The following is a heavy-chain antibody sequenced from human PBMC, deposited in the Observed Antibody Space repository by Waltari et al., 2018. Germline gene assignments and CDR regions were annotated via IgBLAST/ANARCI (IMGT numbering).Heavy chain of an antibody. CDR2: ISWNSGSI. CDR3: AKDLLKLVAISAFDI. Sequence: EVQLVESGGGLVQPGRSLRLSCAASGFPFDDYAMNWVGQAPGKGLEWVSGISWNSGSIGYADSVKGRFTISRDNAKNSLYLQMNSLRAEDTALYYCAKDLLKLVAISAFDIWGQGTMVTVSS. D-gene: IGHD6-6*01. CDR1: GFPFDDYA. J-gene: IGHJ3*02. V-gene: IGHV3-9*01.